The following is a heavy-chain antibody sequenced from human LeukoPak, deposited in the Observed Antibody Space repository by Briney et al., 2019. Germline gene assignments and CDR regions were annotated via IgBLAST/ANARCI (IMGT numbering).Heavy chain of an antibody. CDR2: ISGSGGST. D-gene: IGHD2-2*01. V-gene: IGHV3-23*01. CDR3: AKDLRCSTTSCYRSFDI. CDR1: GFTFSSYA. Sequence: GGSLRLSCAASGFTFSSYAMSWVRQAPGKGLEWVSGISGSGGSTDYADSVKGRFTVSRDNSKNTLSLQVNSLRVDDTAVYYCAKDLRCSTTSCYRSFDIWGQGTMVTVSS. J-gene: IGHJ3*02.